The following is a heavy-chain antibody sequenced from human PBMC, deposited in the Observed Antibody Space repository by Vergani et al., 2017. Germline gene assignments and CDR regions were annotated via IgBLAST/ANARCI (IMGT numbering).Heavy chain of an antibody. CDR3: ARIEMATTGFDY. CDR1: GFTVSSNY. CDR2: IYYSGST. J-gene: IGHJ4*02. D-gene: IGHD5-24*01. Sequence: VQLVESGGGLVQPGGSLRLSCAASGFTVSSNYMSWIRQPPGKGLEWIGSIYYSGSTYYNPSLKSRVTISVDTSKNQFSLKLSSVTAADTAVYYCARIEMATTGFDYWGQGTLVTVSS. V-gene: IGHV4-38-2*01.